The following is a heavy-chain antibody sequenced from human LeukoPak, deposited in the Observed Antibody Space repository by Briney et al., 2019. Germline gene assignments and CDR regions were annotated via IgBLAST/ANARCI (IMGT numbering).Heavy chain of an antibody. Sequence: GASVKVSCKASGYTFTGYYMHWVRQAPGQGLEWMGWINPNTGETNSAQKFQGRVTMTGDTTINTAYMELTRLTSDDTAVYYCASYPRYSSTPPFDYWGQGTLVTVSS. CDR2: INPNTGET. CDR3: ASYPRYSSTPPFDY. CDR1: GYTFTGYY. J-gene: IGHJ4*02. V-gene: IGHV1-2*02. D-gene: IGHD2-2*01.